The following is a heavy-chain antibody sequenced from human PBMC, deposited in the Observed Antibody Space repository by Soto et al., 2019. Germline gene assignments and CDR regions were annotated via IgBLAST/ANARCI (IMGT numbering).Heavy chain of an antibody. V-gene: IGHV3-73*01. CDR3: TRDLFSYDYSGILWFDP. Sequence: VGSLRLSCAASGFAFSGSAMYWVRQAPGKGPEWVGRIRSKGHNYATEYAASVKGRFTISRDDSKNTAYLQMNSLQTEDTAVYYCTRDLFSYDYSGILWFDPWGQGTRVTVSS. D-gene: IGHD3-16*01. CDR1: GFAFSGSA. CDR2: IRSKGHNYAT. J-gene: IGHJ5*02.